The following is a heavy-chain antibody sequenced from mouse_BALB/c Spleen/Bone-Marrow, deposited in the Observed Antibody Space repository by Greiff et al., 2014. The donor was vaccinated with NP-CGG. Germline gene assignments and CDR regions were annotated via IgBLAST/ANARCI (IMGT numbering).Heavy chain of an antibody. CDR2: IDPYGSET. Sequence: VQLQQSGAELVRPGASVKLSCKASGYTFTSYWMNWIKQRPEQGLEWIGRIDPYGSETHYNLKFKDKAILTVDKSSSTAYMQLSSLTSEDSAVYYCARSYDGYYVDYWGQGTTLTVSS. V-gene: IGHV1-52*01. CDR3: ARSYDGYYVDY. D-gene: IGHD2-3*01. J-gene: IGHJ2*01. CDR1: GYTFTSYW.